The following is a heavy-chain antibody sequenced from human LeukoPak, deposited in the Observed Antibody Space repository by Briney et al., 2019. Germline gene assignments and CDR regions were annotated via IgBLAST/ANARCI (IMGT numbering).Heavy chain of an antibody. Sequence: PSETLSLTCAVYGGSFSGYYWSWIRQPPGKGLEWIGEINHSGSTNYNPSLKSRVTISVDTSKNQFSLKLSSATAADTAVYYCARGQEVRGYYYYYYMDVWGKGTTVTVSS. CDR3: ARGQEVRGYYYYYYMDV. V-gene: IGHV4-34*01. CDR1: GGSFSGYY. CDR2: INHSGST. D-gene: IGHD3-10*01. J-gene: IGHJ6*03.